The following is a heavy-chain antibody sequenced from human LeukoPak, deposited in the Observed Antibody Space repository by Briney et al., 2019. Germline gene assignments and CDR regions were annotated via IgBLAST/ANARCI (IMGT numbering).Heavy chain of an antibody. Sequence: GASVKVSCKAYGFTFTSSAVQWVRQARGQRLEWIGWIVVGSGNTNYAQKFQERVTITRDMSTSTAYMELSSLRSDDTAVYYCARGDDYGDYWGLYWGQGTLVTVSS. CDR1: GFTFTSSA. CDR2: IVVGSGNT. J-gene: IGHJ4*02. V-gene: IGHV1-58*01. CDR3: ARGDDYGDYWGLY. D-gene: IGHD4-17*01.